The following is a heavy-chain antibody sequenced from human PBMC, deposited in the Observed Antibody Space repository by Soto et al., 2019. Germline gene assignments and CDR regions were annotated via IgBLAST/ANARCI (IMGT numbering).Heavy chain of an antibody. D-gene: IGHD2-2*01. J-gene: IGHJ3*02. CDR3: ARVGCSSTSCYEGDAFDI. CDR1: GGSFSGYY. V-gene: IGHV4-34*01. CDR2: INRSGNT. Sequence: SETLSLTCAVYGGSFSGYYWSWIRQPPGKGLEWIGEINRSGNTNYNPSLKSRVTISVDTSKNQFSLQLTSVTAADTAVYYCARVGCSSTSCYEGDAFDIWGQGTMVTVSS.